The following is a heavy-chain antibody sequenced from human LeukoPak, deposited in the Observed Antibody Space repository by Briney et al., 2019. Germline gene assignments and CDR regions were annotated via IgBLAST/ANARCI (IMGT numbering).Heavy chain of an antibody. CDR2: INHSGST. CDR3: ARGQGWFDP. Sequence: SETLSLTXAVYGGSFSGYYWNWIRQTPGKGLEWIGEINHSGSTNYNPSLKSRVTMSVDTSKNQFSLELSSVTAADTAVYYCARGQGWFDPWGQGTLVTVSS. CDR1: GGSFSGYY. J-gene: IGHJ5*02. V-gene: IGHV4-34*01.